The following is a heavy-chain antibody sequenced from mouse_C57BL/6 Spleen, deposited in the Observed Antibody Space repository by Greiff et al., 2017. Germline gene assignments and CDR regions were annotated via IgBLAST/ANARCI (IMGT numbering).Heavy chain of an antibody. V-gene: IGHV5-6*01. CDR2: ISSGGSYT. J-gene: IGHJ3*01. CDR3: ARHGYSNPEWFAY. CDR1: GFTFSSYG. D-gene: IGHD2-5*01. Sequence: EVQLVESGGDLVKPGGSLKLSCAASGFTFSSYGMSWVRQTPDKRLEWVATISSGGSYTYYPDSVKGRFTISRDNAKNTLYLQMSRLKSEDTAMYYCARHGYSNPEWFAYWGQGTLVTVSA.